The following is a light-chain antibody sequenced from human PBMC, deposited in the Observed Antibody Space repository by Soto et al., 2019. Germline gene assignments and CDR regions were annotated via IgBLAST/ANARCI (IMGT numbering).Light chain of an antibody. CDR3: QQYYSYPLT. CDR2: AAS. Sequence: AIRMTQSPSSFSASTGDRVTITCRASQGISSYLAWYQQKPGKAPELLIYAASTLQGGVPSRFSGSGSGTDFTLTISCLQSEDFATYYCQQYYSYPLTFGGGTKVEIK. J-gene: IGKJ4*01. V-gene: IGKV1-8*01. CDR1: QGISSY.